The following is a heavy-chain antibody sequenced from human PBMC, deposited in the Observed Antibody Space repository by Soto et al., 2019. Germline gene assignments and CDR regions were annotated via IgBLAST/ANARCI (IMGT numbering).Heavy chain of an antibody. CDR2: IDPDGITT. D-gene: IGHD3-10*01. V-gene: IGHV3-74*01. CDR3: TNSGSYDIAWFDP. Sequence: PGGSLRLSCAASKFTFSSYWMHWVRQAPGKGLVWVSRIDPDGITTYYADSVKGRFTISIDDAKNTLYLQLNSVTAEDTAVYYCTNSGSYDIAWFDPWGQGTLVTLSS. J-gene: IGHJ5*02. CDR1: KFTFSSYW.